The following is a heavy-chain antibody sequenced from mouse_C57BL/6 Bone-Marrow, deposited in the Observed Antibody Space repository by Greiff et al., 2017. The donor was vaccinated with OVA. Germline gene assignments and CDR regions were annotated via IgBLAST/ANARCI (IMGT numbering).Heavy chain of an antibody. CDR3: ARTGSFAY. Sequence: QVQLQQSGPGLVQPSQSLSITCTVSGFALTSYGVHWVRQSPGKGLEWLGVIWRGGSTDYNAAFMSRLSTTKDNSKSQVVFKMNSLRADDTAIYYCARTGSFAYWGQGTPVTVSA. D-gene: IGHD2-2*01. J-gene: IGHJ3*01. V-gene: IGHV2-5*01. CDR1: GFALTSYG. CDR2: IWRGGST.